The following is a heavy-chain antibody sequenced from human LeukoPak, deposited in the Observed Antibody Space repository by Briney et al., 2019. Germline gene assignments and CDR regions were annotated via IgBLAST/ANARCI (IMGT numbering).Heavy chain of an antibody. V-gene: IGHV3-7*03. J-gene: IGHJ4*02. CDR1: GFTFSSYW. CDR3: ARVTGYMIEDYFDY. D-gene: IGHD3-22*01. Sequence: QTGGSLRLSCAASGFTFSSYWMSWVRQAPGKGLEWVANIKQDGSEKYYVDSVKGRFTISRDNAENSLYLQMNSLRAEDTAVYYCARVTGYMIEDYFDYWGQGTLVTVSS. CDR2: IKQDGSEK.